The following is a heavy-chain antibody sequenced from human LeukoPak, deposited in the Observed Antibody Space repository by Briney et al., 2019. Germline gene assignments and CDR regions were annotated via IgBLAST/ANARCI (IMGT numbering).Heavy chain of an antibody. V-gene: IGHV3-74*01. Sequence: PGGSLRLSCAASGFTFSSYWMHWVRQAPGKGLVWVSRINGDGSSTSYADSVKGRFTISRDNAKNTLYLQMNSLRAEDTAVYYCARDPYSYDSSGYYRDDYFDYWGQGTLVTVSS. CDR3: ARDPYSYDSSGYYRDDYFDY. CDR2: INGDGSST. J-gene: IGHJ4*02. CDR1: GFTFSSYW. D-gene: IGHD3-22*01.